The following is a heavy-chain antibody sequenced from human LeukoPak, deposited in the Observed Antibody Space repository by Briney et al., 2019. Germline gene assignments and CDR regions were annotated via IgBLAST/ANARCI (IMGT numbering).Heavy chain of an antibody. J-gene: IGHJ6*02. CDR3: ARGYDYGDYSSVVNYYYYYGMDV. V-gene: IGHV3-21*01. CDR1: GFTFSSYS. CDR2: ISSSSYI. D-gene: IGHD4-17*01. Sequence: GGSLRLSCAASGFTFSSYSMNWVRQAPGKGLEWVSSISSSSYIYYADSVKGRFTISRDNAKNSLYLQMNSLRAEDTAVYYCARGYDYGDYSSVVNYYYYYGMDVWGQGTTVTVSS.